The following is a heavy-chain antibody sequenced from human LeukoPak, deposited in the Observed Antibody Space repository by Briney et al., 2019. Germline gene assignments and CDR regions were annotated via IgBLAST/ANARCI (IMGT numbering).Heavy chain of an antibody. J-gene: IGHJ6*02. CDR2: IYYSGST. Sequence: PSETLSLTCTVSGGSISSSSYYWGWIRQHPGKGLEWIGYIYYSGSTYYNPSLKSRVTISVDTSKNQFSLKLSSVTAADTAVYYCARDRLYCSGGSCPWVYYYYYGMDVWGQGTTVTVSS. CDR3: ARDRLYCSGGSCPWVYYYYYGMDV. V-gene: IGHV4-31*03. D-gene: IGHD2-15*01. CDR1: GGSISSSSYY.